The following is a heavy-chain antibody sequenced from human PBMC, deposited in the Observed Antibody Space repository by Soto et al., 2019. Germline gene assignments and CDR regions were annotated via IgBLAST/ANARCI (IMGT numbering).Heavy chain of an antibody. J-gene: IGHJ6*02. CDR1: GGSFSGYY. CDR2: INHSGST. Sequence: SETLSLTCAVYGGSFSGYYWSWIRQPPGKGLEWIGEINHSGSTNYNPSLKSRVTISVDTSKNQFSLKLSSVTAADTAVYYCARVQVTKVTTNRGYYYYGMDVWGQGTTVTVYS. CDR3: ARVQVTKVTTNRGYYYYGMDV. V-gene: IGHV4-34*01. D-gene: IGHD4-17*01.